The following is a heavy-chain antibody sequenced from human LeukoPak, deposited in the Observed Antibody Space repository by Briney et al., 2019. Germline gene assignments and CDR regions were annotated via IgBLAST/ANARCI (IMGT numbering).Heavy chain of an antibody. Sequence: SETLSLTCTVSGGSISSYYWSWIRQPPGKGLEWIGYIYTSGSTNYSPSLKSRVTISVDTSKNEFSLKLSSVTAADTAVYYCARMPGWFDPWGQGTLVIVSS. CDR2: IYTSGST. V-gene: IGHV4-4*09. J-gene: IGHJ5*02. CDR1: GGSISSYY. D-gene: IGHD2-2*01. CDR3: ARMPGWFDP.